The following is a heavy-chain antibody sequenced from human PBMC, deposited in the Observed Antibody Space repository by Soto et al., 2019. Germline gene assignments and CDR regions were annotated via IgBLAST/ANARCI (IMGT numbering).Heavy chain of an antibody. Sequence: QVQLVESGGGVVQPGRSLRLACAASGFTFSRYGMHWVRQAPGKGLEWVAATSHDGSYKHYAESVKGRFTISRDNSRNTLYVQMNSLRAEDTGVYYCAKDHKRLYRSGALNIWCQGTMVTVSS. CDR1: GFTFSRYG. CDR3: AKDHKRLYRSGALNI. J-gene: IGHJ3*02. V-gene: IGHV3-30*18. D-gene: IGHD1-1*01. CDR2: TSHDGSYK.